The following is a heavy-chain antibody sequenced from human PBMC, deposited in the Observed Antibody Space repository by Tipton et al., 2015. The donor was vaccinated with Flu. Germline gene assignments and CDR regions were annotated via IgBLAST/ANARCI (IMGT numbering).Heavy chain of an antibody. CDR1: GYSISSGYS. V-gene: IGHV4-38-2*02. D-gene: IGHD4-17*01. Sequence: TLSLTCSVSGYSISSGYSWGWIRQSPGKGLEWIGSIYHSGSTFYNPSLRSRVTMSVDTSRNQFSLKLISVTAADTAVYYCARVPAFFTVSSWFDPWGQGTLRIVSS. J-gene: IGHJ5*02. CDR3: ARVPAFFTVSSWFDP. CDR2: IYHSGST.